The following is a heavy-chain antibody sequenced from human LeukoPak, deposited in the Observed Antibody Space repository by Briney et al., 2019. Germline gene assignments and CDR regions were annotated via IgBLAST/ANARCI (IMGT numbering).Heavy chain of an antibody. CDR2: IKSKTDGGTT. Sequence: GGSLRLSCAASGFTFSNAWMSWVRQAPGKGLEWVGRIKSKTDGGTTDYAAPVKGRFTISRDDSKNALYLQMNSLKTEDTAVYYCTMSSVVPGAFDIWGQGTMVTVSS. D-gene: IGHD4-23*01. CDR3: TMSSVVPGAFDI. CDR1: GFTFSNAW. J-gene: IGHJ3*02. V-gene: IGHV3-15*01.